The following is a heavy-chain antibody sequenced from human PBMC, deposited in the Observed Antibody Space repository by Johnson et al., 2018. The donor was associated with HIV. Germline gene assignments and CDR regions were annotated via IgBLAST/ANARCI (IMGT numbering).Heavy chain of an antibody. CDR2: INWNGGST. V-gene: IGHV3-20*04. CDR3: AGEYYLSSNWYSYDAFDI. J-gene: IGHJ3*02. CDR1: GFTFDDYG. D-gene: IGHD6-13*01. Sequence: VQLVESGGGVVRPGGSLRLSCAASGFTFDDYGMSWVRQAPGKGLEWVSGINWNGGSTGYADSVKGRFTISRDNAKNSLYLQMNSLRAEDTAVYYCAGEYYLSSNWYSYDAFDIWGQGTMVTVSS.